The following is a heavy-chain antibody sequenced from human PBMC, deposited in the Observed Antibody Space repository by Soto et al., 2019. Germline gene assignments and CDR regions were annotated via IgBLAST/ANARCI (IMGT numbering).Heavy chain of an antibody. J-gene: IGHJ4*02. CDR2: IYWDDDK. D-gene: IGHD2-15*01. Sequence: QITLKESGPTLVKPTQTLTLTCTFSGFSLSTSGVGVGWIRQPPGKALEWLALIYWDDDKRYSPSLKSRLTITKDTSKNLVVLTMTNMDPVDTATYYCAHSPKWWPRDYYFDYWGQGTLVTVSS. V-gene: IGHV2-5*02. CDR3: AHSPKWWPRDYYFDY. CDR1: GFSLSTSGVG.